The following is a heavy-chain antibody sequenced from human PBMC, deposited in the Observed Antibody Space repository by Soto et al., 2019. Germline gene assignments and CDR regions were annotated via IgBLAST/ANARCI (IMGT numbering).Heavy chain of an antibody. D-gene: IGHD3-10*01. J-gene: IGHJ6*02. CDR1: GFSLTSTGMC. V-gene: IGHV2-70*20. CDR3: GRVHTAGAFYYYGTDV. CDR2: IDWHDDK. Sequence: SGPTLVNPTQTLTLTCTFSGFSLTSTGMCVNWVRQPPGKALEWLALIDWHDDKYYNTSLKTRLSISRDTSKNQVVLKLTNMDPVDTATYFRGRVHTAGAFYYYGTDVWGQGTTVTVSS.